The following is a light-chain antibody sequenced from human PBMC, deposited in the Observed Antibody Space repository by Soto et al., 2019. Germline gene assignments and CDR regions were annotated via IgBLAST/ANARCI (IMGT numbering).Light chain of an antibody. V-gene: IGLV2-23*02. CDR2: EVS. J-gene: IGLJ1*01. CDR3: CSYAGSSTFLYV. CDR1: SSDVGSYNL. Sequence: QSALTQPASVSGSPGQSITISCTGTSSDVGSYNLVSWYQQHPCKSPKFMIYEVSKRPSGVSFRFSGSKSCNTASLTFSGLQAEDEADYYCCSYAGSSTFLYVFGTGTKSPS.